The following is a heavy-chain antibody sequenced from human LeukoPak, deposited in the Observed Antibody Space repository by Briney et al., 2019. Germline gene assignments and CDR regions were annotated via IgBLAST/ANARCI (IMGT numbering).Heavy chain of an antibody. J-gene: IGHJ4*02. V-gene: IGHV5-51*01. D-gene: IGHD3-10*01. CDR3: ARVRRYYYSSGPVRETGPTIYYFDY. CDR2: IYPRDSDT. CDR1: GYSFTSCW. Sequence: GESLKISCKGSGYSFTSCWIGWVRQMPGKGLEWMGIIYPRDSDTRYSPSFQGQVTISADKSISTAYLQWSSLKASDTAMYYCARVRRYYYSSGPVRETGPTIYYFDYWGQGTLVTVSS.